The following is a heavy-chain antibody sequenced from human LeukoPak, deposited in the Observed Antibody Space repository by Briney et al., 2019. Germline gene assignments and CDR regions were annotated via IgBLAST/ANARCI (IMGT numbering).Heavy chain of an antibody. Sequence: GEPLKISCKGSGYSFTSYWIGWVRQMSGKGLEWMGIMHPGDSDTRYSPSFQGQVTISADKSISTAYLQWSSLKASDTAMYYCARLDDSSGYYRYYFDYWGQGTLVTVSS. CDR2: MHPGDSDT. CDR1: GYSFTSYW. D-gene: IGHD3-22*01. CDR3: ARLDDSSGYYRYYFDY. V-gene: IGHV5-51*01. J-gene: IGHJ4*02.